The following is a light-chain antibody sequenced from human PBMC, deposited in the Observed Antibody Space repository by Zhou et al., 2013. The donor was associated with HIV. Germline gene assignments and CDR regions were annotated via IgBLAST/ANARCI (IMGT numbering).Light chain of an antibody. CDR1: QTISTY. CDR3: QQANSFLSIT. J-gene: IGKJ5*01. CDR2: AAS. V-gene: IGKV1-39*01. Sequence: DIQMTQSPSSLSASVGDRVTITCRASQTISTYLNWYQHKPGKAPKLLIYAASSLHTGVPSRFSGSGSGTDFTLTISSLQPEDSATYYCQQANSFLSITFGQGTRVEIK.